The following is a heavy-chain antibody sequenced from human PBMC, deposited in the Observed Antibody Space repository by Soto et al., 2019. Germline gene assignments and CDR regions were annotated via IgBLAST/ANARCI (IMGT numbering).Heavy chain of an antibody. CDR2: IYYTGRT. J-gene: IGHJ4*02. Sequence: PSETLSLTCPVSGGSISSDDYYWTWIRQPPGEGLEWIGYIYYTGRTSSTPSLESRVTISIDTSKNQFSLKLSSVSAADTAVYYCAREGSSSPEYFDFWGPGTLVTVS. D-gene: IGHD2-15*01. CDR3: AREGSSSPEYFDF. CDR1: GGSISSDDYY. V-gene: IGHV4-30-4*01.